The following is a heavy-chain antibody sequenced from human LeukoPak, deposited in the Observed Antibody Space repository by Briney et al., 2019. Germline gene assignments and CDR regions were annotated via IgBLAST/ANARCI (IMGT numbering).Heavy chain of an antibody. Sequence: GRSLRLSCAASGFTFDYYGMHWVRQAPGKGLEWVSGISWNSGSIAYADSVKGRFTISRDNVKKSLYLQMNSLRAENTALYYCAADSSSWFPVDFDFWGQGALVTVSS. CDR3: AADSSSWFPVDFDF. CDR2: ISWNSGSI. CDR1: GFTFDYYG. V-gene: IGHV3-9*01. J-gene: IGHJ4*02. D-gene: IGHD6-13*01.